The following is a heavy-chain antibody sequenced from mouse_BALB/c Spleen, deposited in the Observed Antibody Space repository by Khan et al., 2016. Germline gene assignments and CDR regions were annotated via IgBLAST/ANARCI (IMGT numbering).Heavy chain of an antibody. CDR1: GFTFSDYY. CDR3: AREGLRRGFAY. CDR2: ISDGGSYT. J-gene: IGHJ3*01. Sequence: EVELVESGGGLVKPGGSLKLSCAASGFTFSDYYMYWVRQTPEKRLEWVATISDGGSYTYYPDSVKGRFTISRDNAKNNLYLQMSSLKSEDTAMNYSAREGLRRGFAYWGQGTLVTVSA. V-gene: IGHV5-4*02. D-gene: IGHD2-4*01.